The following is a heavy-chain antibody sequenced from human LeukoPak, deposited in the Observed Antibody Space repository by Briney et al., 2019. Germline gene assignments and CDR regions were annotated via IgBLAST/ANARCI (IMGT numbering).Heavy chain of an antibody. Sequence: GGSLRLSCTASGFTFGDYAMSWFRQAPGKGLEWVSNVNWHGGSTNYADSVKGRFTISRDNAKNSLYLQMNRLRAEDTAFYYCARGLMGGYPLFDYWGHGTLVSVSS. V-gene: IGHV3-20*04. J-gene: IGHJ4*01. CDR3: ARGLMGGYPLFDY. CDR1: GFTFGDYA. CDR2: VNWHGGST. D-gene: IGHD3-22*01.